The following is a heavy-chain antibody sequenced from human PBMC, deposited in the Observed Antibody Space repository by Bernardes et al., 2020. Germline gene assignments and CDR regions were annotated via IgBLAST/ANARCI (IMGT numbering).Heavy chain of an antibody. D-gene: IGHD1-26*01. J-gene: IGHJ4*02. CDR2: ISSSSSYI. V-gene: IGHV3-21*01. CDR3: ARESNRGELLPVFGY. Sequence: GGSLRLSCAASGFTFSSYSMNWVRQAPGKGLEWVSSISSSSSYIYYADSVKGRFTISRDNAKNSLYLQMNSLRAEDTAVYYCARESNRGELLPVFGYWGQGTLVTVSS. CDR1: GFTFSSYS.